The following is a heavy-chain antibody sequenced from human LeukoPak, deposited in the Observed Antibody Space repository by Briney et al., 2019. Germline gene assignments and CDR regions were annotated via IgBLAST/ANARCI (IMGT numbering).Heavy chain of an antibody. CDR3: AREGGYDFIWGKRYYYGMDV. Sequence: SGGSLRLSCAASGFTFSSYSMNWVRQAPGKGLEWVSYISSSGSTIYYADSVKGRFTISRDNAKNSLYLQMNSLRAEDTAVYYCAREGGYDFIWGKRYYYGMDVWGKGTTVTVSS. J-gene: IGHJ6*04. D-gene: IGHD5-12*01. CDR2: ISSSGSTI. CDR1: GFTFSSYS. V-gene: IGHV3-48*04.